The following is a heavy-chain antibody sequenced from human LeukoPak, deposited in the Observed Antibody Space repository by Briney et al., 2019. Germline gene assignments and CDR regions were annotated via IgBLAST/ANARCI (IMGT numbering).Heavy chain of an antibody. D-gene: IGHD3-10*01. CDR1: GFTFSSYW. Sequence: GGSLRLSCAASGFTFSSYWMHCVRQAPGEGRGWGSRINSEGSSTSCADSVRGRFTISRDNAKNTLYLQMNSLRAEDTAVYYCARDGLDGSGPARYYYYYYGMDVWGQGTTVTVSS. CDR3: ARDGLDGSGPARYYYYYYGMDV. V-gene: IGHV3-74*01. J-gene: IGHJ6*02. CDR2: INSEGSST.